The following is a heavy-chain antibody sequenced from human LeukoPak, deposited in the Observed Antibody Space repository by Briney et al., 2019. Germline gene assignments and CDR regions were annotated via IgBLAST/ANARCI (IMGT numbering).Heavy chain of an antibody. Sequence: ASVKVSCKASGYTFTGYYMHWVRQAPGQGLEWMGRINPNSGGTNYAQKFQGRVTMTRDTSISTAYMELSRLRSDDTAVYYCARGDYSSSWSDYYYYMDVWGKGTTVTVSS. V-gene: IGHV1-2*06. J-gene: IGHJ6*03. CDR2: INPNSGGT. D-gene: IGHD6-13*01. CDR3: ARGDYSSSWSDYYYYMDV. CDR1: GYTFTGYY.